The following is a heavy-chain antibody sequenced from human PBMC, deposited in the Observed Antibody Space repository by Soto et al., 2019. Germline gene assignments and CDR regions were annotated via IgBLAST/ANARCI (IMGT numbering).Heavy chain of an antibody. CDR3: ASITIFGVVIFPRYYYYGMDV. CDR1: GASINSGGYY. Sequence: PLETLSLTCTVSGASINSGGYYWGWIRQPPGKGLEWIGSIYYSGSTYYNPSLKSRVTISVDTSKNQFSLKLSSVTAADTAVYYCASITIFGVVIFPRYYYYGMDVWGQGTTVTVSS. CDR2: IYYSGST. J-gene: IGHJ6*02. D-gene: IGHD3-3*01. V-gene: IGHV4-39*01.